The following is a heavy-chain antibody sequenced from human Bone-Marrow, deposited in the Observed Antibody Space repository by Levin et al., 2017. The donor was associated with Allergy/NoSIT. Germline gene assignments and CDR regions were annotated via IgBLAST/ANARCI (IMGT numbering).Heavy chain of an antibody. V-gene: IGHV1-69*04. CDR1: GGTFSSYA. CDR3: ARDQKGDCSGGSCYASWVDY. J-gene: IGHJ4*02. CDR2: IIPILGIA. Sequence: KISCKASGGTFSSYAISWVRQAPGQGLEWMGRIIPILGIANYAQKFQGRVTITADKSTSTAYMELSSLRSEDTAVYYCARDQKGDCSGGSCYASWVDYWGQGTLVTVSS. D-gene: IGHD2-15*01.